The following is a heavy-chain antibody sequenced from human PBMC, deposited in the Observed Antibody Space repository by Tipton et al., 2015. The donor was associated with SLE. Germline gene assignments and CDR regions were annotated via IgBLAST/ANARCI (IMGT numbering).Heavy chain of an antibody. J-gene: IGHJ4*02. V-gene: IGHV3-23*01. CDR1: GFTFSTYS. CDR2: ISGSGGST. Sequence: SLRLSCAASGFTFSTYSIHWVRQAPGKGLEWVSRISGSGGSTYYGDSVKGRFTISRDNSKNTLYLQMNSLRADDTAVYYCAKDEEESGTDYWGQGTLVTVSS. CDR3: AKDEEESGTDY.